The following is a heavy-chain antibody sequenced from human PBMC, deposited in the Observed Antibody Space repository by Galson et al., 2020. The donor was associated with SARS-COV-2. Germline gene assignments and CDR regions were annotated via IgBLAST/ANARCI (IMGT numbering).Heavy chain of an antibody. Sequence: AGGSLRLSCAASGYSFSDYYMSWIRQAPGKGLEWVSYISSSGSYTNYADPVKGRFTISRDNAKKSQYLQMNSLRAEDTAVYYCARNGRDCSGGICYGAEYFQHWGQGTLVIVSS. J-gene: IGHJ1*01. V-gene: IGHV3-11*06. D-gene: IGHD2-15*01. CDR1: GYSFSDYY. CDR2: ISSSGSYT. CDR3: ARNGRDCSGGICYGAEYFQH.